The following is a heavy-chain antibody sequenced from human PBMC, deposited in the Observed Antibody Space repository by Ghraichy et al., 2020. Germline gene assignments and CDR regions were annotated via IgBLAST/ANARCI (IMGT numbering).Heavy chain of an antibody. D-gene: IGHD4-23*01. J-gene: IGHJ2*01. V-gene: IGHV3-7*01. CDR1: GFTFSSYW. Sequence: GESLNISCAASGFTFSSYWMSWVRQAPGKGLEWVASIKQDGSEKYYVDSVKGRITISRDNARNSLFLHMSSLRAEDTAVYYCARDDFGGNGYWYFDIWGRGTLVTVSS. CDR3: ARDDFGGNGYWYFDI. CDR2: IKQDGSEK.